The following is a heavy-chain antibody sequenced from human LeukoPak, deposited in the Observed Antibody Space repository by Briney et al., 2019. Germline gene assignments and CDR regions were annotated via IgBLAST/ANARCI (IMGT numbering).Heavy chain of an antibody. D-gene: IGHD3-10*01. V-gene: IGHV1-2*02. Sequence: ASVKVSCKASGYSFTNYDINWVRQAPGQGLEWMGWINPNSGGTNYAQKFQGRVTMTRDTSISTAYMELSRLRSDDTAVYYCASRGLASYYYYMDVWGKGTTVTVSS. CDR1: GYSFTNYD. CDR3: ASRGLASYYYYMDV. J-gene: IGHJ6*03. CDR2: INPNSGGT.